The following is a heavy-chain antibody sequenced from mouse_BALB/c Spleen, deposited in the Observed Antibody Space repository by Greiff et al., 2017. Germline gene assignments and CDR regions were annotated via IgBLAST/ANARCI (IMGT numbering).Heavy chain of an antibody. Sequence: VQLKESGPGLVKPSQSLSLTCTVTGYSITSDYAWNWIRQFPGNKLEWMGYISYSGSTSYNPSLKSRISITRDTSKNQFFLQLNSVTTEDTATYYCARKYGTMAWFAYWGQGTLVTVSA. CDR1: GYSITSDYA. D-gene: IGHD2-10*02. CDR3: ARKYGTMAWFAY. CDR2: ISYSGST. V-gene: IGHV3-2*02. J-gene: IGHJ3*01.